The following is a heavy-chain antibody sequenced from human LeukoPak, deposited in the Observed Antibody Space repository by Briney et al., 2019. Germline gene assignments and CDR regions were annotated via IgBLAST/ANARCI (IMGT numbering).Heavy chain of an antibody. J-gene: IGHJ4*02. CDR2: IIPIFGTA. CDR1: GGTFSSYA. D-gene: IGHD3-10*01. CDR3: VRVGRFGEFYFDY. V-gene: IGHV1-69*05. Sequence: GSSVKVSCKASGGTFSSYAISWVRQAPGQGLEWMGGIIPIFGTANYAQKFQGRVTITTDESTSTAYMELSSLRSEDTAVYYCVRVGRFGEFYFDYWGQGTLVTVSS.